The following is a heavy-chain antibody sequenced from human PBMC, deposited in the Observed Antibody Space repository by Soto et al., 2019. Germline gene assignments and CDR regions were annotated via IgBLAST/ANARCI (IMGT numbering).Heavy chain of an antibody. D-gene: IGHD2-21*01. Sequence: EVQLLESGGGLVQPGGSLGLSCAASGFTFSSYAMSWVRQAPGKGLEWVSLISGSGGSTYYADSVEGRFTISRDNSKNSLYLQMNSLRAEDTAVYYCAKDAVYNDGLWLMDHWGQGILVTVSS. CDR1: GFTFSSYA. J-gene: IGHJ4*02. CDR2: ISGSGGST. V-gene: IGHV3-23*01. CDR3: AKDAVYNDGLWLMDH.